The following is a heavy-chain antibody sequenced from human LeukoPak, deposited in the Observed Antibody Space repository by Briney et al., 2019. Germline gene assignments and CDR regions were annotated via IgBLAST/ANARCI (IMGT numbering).Heavy chain of an antibody. CDR1: GFTFSSYE. CDR3: ARVPKEPGYVGAFDI. CDR2: ISSSGSTV. V-gene: IGHV3-48*03. D-gene: IGHD3-16*01. J-gene: IGHJ3*02. Sequence: GGSLRLSCAASGFTFSSYELNWVRQAPGKGLEWVSYISSSGSTVYYADSVKGRFTISRDNAKNSLYLQMNSLRAEDTAVYYCARVPKEPGYVGAFDIWGQRTMVTVSS.